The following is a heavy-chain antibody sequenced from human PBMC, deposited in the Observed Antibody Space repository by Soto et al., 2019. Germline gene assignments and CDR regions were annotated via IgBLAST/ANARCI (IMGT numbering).Heavy chain of an antibody. J-gene: IGHJ4*02. CDR3: ARASWSPVAGTLYYFDY. CDR2: INPSGGST. CDR1: GYTFTSYY. V-gene: IGHV1-46*01. D-gene: IGHD6-19*01. Sequence: QVQLVQSGAEVKKPGASVKVSCKASGYTFTSYYMHWVRQAPGQGLEWMGIINPSGGSTSYAQKFQGRGTMTRETSRSTVYMELSSLRSEDTAVYYCARASWSPVAGTLYYFDYWGQGTLVTVSS.